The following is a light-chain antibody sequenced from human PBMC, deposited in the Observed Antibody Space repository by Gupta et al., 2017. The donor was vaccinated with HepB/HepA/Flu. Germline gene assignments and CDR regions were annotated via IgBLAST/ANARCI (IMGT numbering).Light chain of an antibody. J-gene: IGKJ2*01. V-gene: IGKV2-30*01. CDR1: QSLVNTDGSTY. CDR3: TQDKYGPDT. CDR2: KGS. Sequence: VVLTQSPLSLPVALGQPSSISCTSSQSLVNTDGSTYFDWFHQGPGQSPRRLNDKGSNRDSGVPERCSGSGSGTEYTRKSSRVEAEDGGVYGCTQDKYGPDTCGQGTKLEIK.